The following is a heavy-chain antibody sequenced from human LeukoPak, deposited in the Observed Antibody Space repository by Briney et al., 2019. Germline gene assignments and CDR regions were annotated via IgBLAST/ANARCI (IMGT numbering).Heavy chain of an antibody. CDR3: ARIVCSSTSCYTSYFDY. J-gene: IGHJ4*02. D-gene: IGHD2-2*02. V-gene: IGHV1-2*02. CDR2: INPNSGGT. CDR1: GYTFTGYY. Sequence: ASVKVSCKASGYTFTGYYMHWVRQAPGQGLEWMGWINPNSGGTNYAQKFQGRVTMTRDTSISTAYTELSRLRSDDTAAYYCARIVCSSTSCYTSYFDYWGQGTLVTVSS.